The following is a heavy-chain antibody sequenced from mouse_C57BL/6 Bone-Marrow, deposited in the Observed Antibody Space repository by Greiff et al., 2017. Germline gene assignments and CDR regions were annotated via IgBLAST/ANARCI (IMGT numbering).Heavy chain of an antibody. J-gene: IGHJ1*03. CDR3: ARDASMVKRYFDV. D-gene: IGHD2-2*01. V-gene: IGHV5-16*01. Sequence: EVHLVESEGGLVQPGSSMKLSCTASGFTFSDYYMAWVRQVPEKGLEWVANINYDGSSTYYLDSLKSRFIISRDNAKNILYLQMSSLKSEDTATYYCARDASMVKRYFDVWGTGTTVTVSS. CDR2: INYDGSST. CDR1: GFTFSDYY.